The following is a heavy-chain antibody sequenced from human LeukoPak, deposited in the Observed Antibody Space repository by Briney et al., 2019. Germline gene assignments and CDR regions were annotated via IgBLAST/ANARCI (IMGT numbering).Heavy chain of an antibody. J-gene: IGHJ4*02. CDR1: GGSISSGDYY. CDR3: ARGRRGGHYYDGSGYYYDY. CDR2: IYYSGST. Sequence: KPSQTLSLTCTVPGGSISSGDYYWSWIRQPPGKGLERIGYIYYSGSTYYNPSLKSRVTISVDTSKNQFSLKLSSVTAADTAVYYCARGRRGGHYYDGSGYYYDYWGQGTLVTVSS. V-gene: IGHV4-30-4*01. D-gene: IGHD3-22*01.